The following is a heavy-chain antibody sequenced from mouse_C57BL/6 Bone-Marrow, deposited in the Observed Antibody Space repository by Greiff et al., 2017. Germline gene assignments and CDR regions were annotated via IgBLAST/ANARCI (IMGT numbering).Heavy chain of an antibody. D-gene: IGHD3-3*01. Sequence: VQLQQSGPVLVKPGASVKMSCKASGYTFTDYYMNWVKQSHGKSLEWIGVINPYNGGTSYNQKFKGKATLTVDTSSSTAYMELISLTSEDSAVYYCAREEGRGAMDYWGQGTSVTVSS. J-gene: IGHJ4*01. CDR1: GYTFTDYY. V-gene: IGHV1-19*01. CDR2: INPYNGGT. CDR3: AREEGRGAMDY.